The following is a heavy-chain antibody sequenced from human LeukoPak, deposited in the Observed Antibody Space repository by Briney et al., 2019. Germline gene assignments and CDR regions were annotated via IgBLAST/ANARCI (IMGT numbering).Heavy chain of an antibody. CDR2: MNPNSGST. J-gene: IGHJ5*02. Sequence: ASVKVSCKASGYTFTSYDINWVRQATGQGLEWMGWMNPNSGSTGYAQKFQGRVTMTRNTSISTAYMELSSLRSEDTAVYYCARDHCSSTSCYTNWFDPWGQGTLVTVSS. CDR1: GYTFTSYD. V-gene: IGHV1-8*01. CDR3: ARDHCSSTSCYTNWFDP. D-gene: IGHD2-2*01.